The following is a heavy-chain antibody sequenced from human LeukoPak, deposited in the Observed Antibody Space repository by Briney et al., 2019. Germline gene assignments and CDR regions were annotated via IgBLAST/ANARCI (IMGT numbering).Heavy chain of an antibody. CDR3: AKGSSSSRPYYFDY. Sequence: GGSLRLSCAASGFTFSSYAMRWVRQAPGKGLEWVSAISPSSGTFYADSVKGRFTISRDNSKNTLYLQMNSLRAEDTAMYYCAKGSSSSRPYYFDYWGQGILVTVSS. V-gene: IGHV3-23*01. J-gene: IGHJ4*02. D-gene: IGHD6-6*01. CDR2: ISPSSGT. CDR1: GFTFSSYA.